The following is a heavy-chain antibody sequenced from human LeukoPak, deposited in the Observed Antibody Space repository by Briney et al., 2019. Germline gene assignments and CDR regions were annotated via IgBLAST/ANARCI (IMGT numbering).Heavy chain of an antibody. CDR2: IRYDGSNK. D-gene: IGHD3-22*01. J-gene: IGHJ5*02. CDR3: ARGEPNYYDSSGSPLWFDP. CDR1: GFTFSSYG. V-gene: IGHV3-30*02. Sequence: PGGSLRLSCATSGFTFSSYGMHWVRQAPGKGLEWVAFIRYDGSNKYYADSVKGRFTISRDNSKNTLYLQMNSLRAEDTAVYYCARGEPNYYDSSGSPLWFDPWGQGTLVTVSS.